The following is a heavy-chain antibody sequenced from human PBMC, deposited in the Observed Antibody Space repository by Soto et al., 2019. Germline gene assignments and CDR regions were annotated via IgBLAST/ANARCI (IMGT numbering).Heavy chain of an antibody. Sequence: QVQLVQSGAEVKKPGSSVKVSCKASGGTFSSYTISWVRQAPGQGLEWMGRIIPILGIANYAQKFQGRVTITADKSTSTAYMEQSSLRSEDTAVYYCARDRNGDYPLLDYYYYGMDVWGQGTTVTVSS. CDR1: GGTFSSYT. V-gene: IGHV1-69*08. CDR2: IIPILGIA. J-gene: IGHJ6*02. D-gene: IGHD4-17*01. CDR3: ARDRNGDYPLLDYYYYGMDV.